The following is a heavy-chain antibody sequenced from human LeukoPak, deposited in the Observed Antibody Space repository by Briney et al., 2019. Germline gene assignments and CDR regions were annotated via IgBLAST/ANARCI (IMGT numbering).Heavy chain of an antibody. Sequence: GGSLRLSCAASGFTFSSYAMSWVRQAPGKGLEWVSAISGSGGSTYYADSVKGRFTISRDNSKNTLYLQMNSLRAEDTAVYYCAKRNIGNYYYYMDVWGKGTTVTVSS. CDR1: GFTFSSYA. D-gene: IGHD1/OR15-1a*01. CDR2: ISGSGGST. V-gene: IGHV3-23*01. CDR3: AKRNIGNYYYYMDV. J-gene: IGHJ6*03.